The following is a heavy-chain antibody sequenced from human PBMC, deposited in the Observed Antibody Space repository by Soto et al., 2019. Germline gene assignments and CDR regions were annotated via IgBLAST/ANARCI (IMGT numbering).Heavy chain of an antibody. CDR2: INSDASTP. J-gene: IGHJ4*02. CDR1: GFTCSNSW. Sequence: GGSLRRSCAASGFTCSNSWMHWVRQAPGKWLVWVSYINSDASTPTYAYSVKGRFTISREKAKNTVYLQINSLRAEDTAVYYCARDRSYSTNYWGEGRLVTVSS. CDR3: ARDRSYSTNY. D-gene: IGHD2-8*01. V-gene: IGHV3-74*01.